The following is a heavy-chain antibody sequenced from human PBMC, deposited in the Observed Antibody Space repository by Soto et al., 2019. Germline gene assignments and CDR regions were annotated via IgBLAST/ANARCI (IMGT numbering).Heavy chain of an antibody. V-gene: IGHV3-48*02. J-gene: IGHJ6*02. CDR2: ISSSSSTI. CDR1: GFTFSSYS. Sequence: EVQLVESGGGLVQPGGSLRLSCAASGFTFSSYSMNWVRQAPGKGLEWVSYISSSSSTIYYADSVKGRFTISRDNAKNSLYLQMNSLRDEDTAVYYCTRKNTYYYARSGRMDVWGQGTTVTVSS. D-gene: IGHD3-22*01. CDR3: TRKNTYYYARSGRMDV.